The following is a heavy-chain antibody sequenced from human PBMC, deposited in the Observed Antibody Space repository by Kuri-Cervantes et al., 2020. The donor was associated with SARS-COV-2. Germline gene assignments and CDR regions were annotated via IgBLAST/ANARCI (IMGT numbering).Heavy chain of an antibody. CDR2: INPNSGGT. CDR1: GYTFTGYY. CDR3: ARDQYLLLLSGYYYYYGMDV. J-gene: IGHJ6*02. V-gene: IGHV1-2*04. D-gene: IGHD2-21*01. Sequence: ASVKVSCRASGYTFTGYYMNWVRQAPGQGLEWMGWINPNSGGTNYAQKFQGWVTMTRETSISTAYMELSRLRSDDTAVYYCARDQYLLLLSGYYYYYGMDVWGQGTTVTVSS.